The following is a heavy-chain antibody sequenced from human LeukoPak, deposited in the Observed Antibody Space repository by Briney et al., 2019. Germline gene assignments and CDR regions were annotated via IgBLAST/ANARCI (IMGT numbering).Heavy chain of an antibody. D-gene: IGHD2-21*02. V-gene: IGHV3-30-3*01. Sequence: GRSLRLSCAASGFTFSSYAMHWVRQAPGKGLEWVAVISYDGSNKYYADSVKGRFTISRDNSKNTLYLQMNSLRAEDTAVYYCASLHIVVVTAILDAFDIWGQGAMVTVSS. CDR2: ISYDGSNK. J-gene: IGHJ3*02. CDR1: GFTFSSYA. CDR3: ASLHIVVVTAILDAFDI.